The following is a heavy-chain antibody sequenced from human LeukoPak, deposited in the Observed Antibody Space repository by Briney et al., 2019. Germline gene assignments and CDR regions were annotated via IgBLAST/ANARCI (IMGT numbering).Heavy chain of an antibody. CDR1: GYTFTSYG. CDR2: ISAYNGNT. Sequence: PGASVKVSCKASGYTFTSYGISWVRQAPGQGLEWMGWISAYNGNTNYAQELQGRVTMTTDTSTSTAYMELRSLRSDDTAVYYCARVPHYDFWSGSGRGDMDVWGQGTTVTVSS. CDR3: ARVPHYDFWSGSGRGDMDV. J-gene: IGHJ6*02. V-gene: IGHV1-18*01. D-gene: IGHD3-3*01.